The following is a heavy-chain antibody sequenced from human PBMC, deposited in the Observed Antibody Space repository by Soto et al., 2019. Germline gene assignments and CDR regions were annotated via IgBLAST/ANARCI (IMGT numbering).Heavy chain of an antibody. J-gene: IGHJ6*02. CDR2: IYYSGST. V-gene: IGHV4-31*03. Sequence: QVRLEESGPGLVKPSETLSLICSVSGGSVNNADYFWSWIRHHPENGLEWIGYIYYSGSTPYNPSFKTRATLSKDTSKNPFSLRLNSVTVADTAVYFCARDADYGGSRGGMDVWGRGTTVTVSS. CDR1: GGSVNNADYF. CDR3: ARDADYGGSRGGMDV. D-gene: IGHD4-17*01.